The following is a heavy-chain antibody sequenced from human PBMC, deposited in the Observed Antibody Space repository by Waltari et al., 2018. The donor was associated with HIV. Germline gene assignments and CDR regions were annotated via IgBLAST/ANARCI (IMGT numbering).Heavy chain of an antibody. CDR3: ARHMISERGSYDILTGFDY. D-gene: IGHD3-9*01. CDR1: GGSIRTRSYS. V-gene: IGHV4-39*01. J-gene: IGHJ4*02. CDR2: VYYTGST. Sequence: QLQLQESGPGLVTPSETLSLTCSVSGGSIRTRSYSWAWVRQAPGKGLEWIGSVYYTGSTFYNPSLESRLSVSVDTSKKEVSLRLSSVTAADTAVYYCARHMISERGSYDILTGFDYWGQGTLVTVSS.